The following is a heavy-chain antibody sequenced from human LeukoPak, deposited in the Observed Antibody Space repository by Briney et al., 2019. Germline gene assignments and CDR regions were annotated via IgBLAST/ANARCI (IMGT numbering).Heavy chain of an antibody. J-gene: IGHJ3*02. CDR3: ARASRYCSSTSCYEDAFDI. Sequence: GASVKVSCKASGYTFTSYAMHWVRQAPGQRLEWMGWSNAGNGNTKYSQEFQGRVTITRDTSASTAYMELSSLRSEDMAVYYCARASRYCSSTSCYEDAFDIWGQGTMVTVSS. CDR1: GYTFTSYA. V-gene: IGHV1-3*02. D-gene: IGHD2-2*01. CDR2: SNAGNGNT.